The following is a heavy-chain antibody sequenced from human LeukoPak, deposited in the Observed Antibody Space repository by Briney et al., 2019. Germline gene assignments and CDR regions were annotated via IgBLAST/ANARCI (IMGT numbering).Heavy chain of an antibody. Sequence: GGSLRLSCVASGFTFSSYEMNWVRQAPGKGLEWVSYISSSDSTIYYADSVKGRFTISRDNAKNSLYLQMNSLRAEDTAVYYCARERNKLWHTGFDYWGQGTLVTVSS. D-gene: IGHD2-21*01. CDR1: GFTFSSYE. CDR2: ISSSDSTI. CDR3: ARERNKLWHTGFDY. V-gene: IGHV3-48*03. J-gene: IGHJ4*02.